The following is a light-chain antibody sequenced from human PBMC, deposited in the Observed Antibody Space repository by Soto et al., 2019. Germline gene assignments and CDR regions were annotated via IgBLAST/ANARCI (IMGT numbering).Light chain of an antibody. J-gene: IGKJ1*01. Sequence: EIVMTQSPATLSVSPGERATLSCRASQSVDSDLAWYQQKPGQAPRLLIYGASTRATGIPARFSGSGSGTEVTLSISGLQSADFAVYYCQHYNNRRPWTFGQGTKVEIK. V-gene: IGKV3-15*01. CDR1: QSVDSD. CDR3: QHYNNRRPWT. CDR2: GAS.